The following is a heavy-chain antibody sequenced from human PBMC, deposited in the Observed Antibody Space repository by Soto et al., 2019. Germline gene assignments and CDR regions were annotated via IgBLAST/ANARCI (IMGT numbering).Heavy chain of an antibody. CDR3: ARWWSGSRQGFDP. J-gene: IGHJ5*02. D-gene: IGHD3-3*01. V-gene: IGHV4-59*12. CDR2: VHHSVTT. Sequence: SETLSLTCTVSGGSISSYYWSWIRQPPGKGLEWIGSVHHSVTTYYNPSLKGRVTISVDTSKNQFSLKLTSVTAADTAVYYCARWWSGSRQGFDPWGQGTLVTVSS. CDR1: GGSISSYY.